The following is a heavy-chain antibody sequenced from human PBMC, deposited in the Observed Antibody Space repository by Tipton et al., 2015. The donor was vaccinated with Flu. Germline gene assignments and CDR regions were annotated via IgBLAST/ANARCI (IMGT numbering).Heavy chain of an antibody. CDR2: IRSDETTE. V-gene: IGHV3-30*02. D-gene: IGHD1-26*01. Sequence: SLRLSCAASGFTFRTNGMHWVRQAPGKGLEWVAHIRSDETTEYADSVKGRFTISRDNSKDMLYLQMNSLRAEDTAVFYCARSGGFDSWGQGTLVTVSS. CDR1: GFTFRTNG. CDR3: ARSGGFDS. J-gene: IGHJ4*02.